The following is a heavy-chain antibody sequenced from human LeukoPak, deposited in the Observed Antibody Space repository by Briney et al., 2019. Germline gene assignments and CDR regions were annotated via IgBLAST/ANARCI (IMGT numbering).Heavy chain of an antibody. CDR3: ARRSGYDYRDY. CDR2: IKQDGSEK. J-gene: IGHJ4*02. Sequence: GGSLRLSCAASGFMFSSYWMSWVRQAPGKGLEWVANIKQDGSEKYYVDSVKGRFTISRDNAKNSLYLQMDSLRAEDTAVYYCARRSGYDYRDYWGQGTLVTVSS. CDR1: GFMFSSYW. D-gene: IGHD5-12*01. V-gene: IGHV3-7*01.